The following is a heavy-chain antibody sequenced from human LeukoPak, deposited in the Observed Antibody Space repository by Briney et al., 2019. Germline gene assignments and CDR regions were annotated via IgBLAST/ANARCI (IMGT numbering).Heavy chain of an antibody. CDR3: ASHFWNYYRIDY. V-gene: IGHV3-21*01. Sequence: GGSLRLSCAASAFTFSTYTMKWVRQAPGKGLEWVSSVSGSGSYIYYSDSVKGRFTISRDNAKNSLSLQMNSLRAEDTAIYSCASHFWNYYRIDYWGQGILVTVSS. D-gene: IGHD3-3*02. J-gene: IGHJ4*02. CDR2: VSGSGSYI. CDR1: AFTFSTYT.